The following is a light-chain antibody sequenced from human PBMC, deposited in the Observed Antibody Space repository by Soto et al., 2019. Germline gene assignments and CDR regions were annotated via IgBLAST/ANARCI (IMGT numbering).Light chain of an antibody. CDR2: GAS. Sequence: EIVLTQSPGTLSLSPGERATLSCRASQSVRSNNLAWYQQKPGQAPSLLIYGASSRATGIADRFSGSGSGTDFTLSISRLEPEDFAVYYCHQYGRSPRTFGQGTKVEIK. CDR1: QSVRSNN. J-gene: IGKJ1*01. V-gene: IGKV3-20*01. CDR3: HQYGRSPRT.